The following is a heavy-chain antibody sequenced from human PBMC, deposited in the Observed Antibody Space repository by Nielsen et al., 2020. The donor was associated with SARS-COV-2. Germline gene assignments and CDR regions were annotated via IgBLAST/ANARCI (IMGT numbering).Heavy chain of an antibody. CDR1: GFTFSSYG. CDR2: IWYDGSNK. D-gene: IGHD2-2*01. J-gene: IGHJ4*02. CDR3: ARDRVVPAAWDYYFDY. V-gene: IGHV3-33*01. Sequence: GESLKISCAASGFTFSSYGMHWVRQAPGKGLEWVAVIWYDGSNKYYADSVKGRFTISRDNSKNTLYLQMNSLRAEDTAVYYCARDRVVPAAWDYYFDYWGQGTLVTVSS.